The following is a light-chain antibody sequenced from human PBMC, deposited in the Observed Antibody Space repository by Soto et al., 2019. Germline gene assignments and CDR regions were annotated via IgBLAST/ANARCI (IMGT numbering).Light chain of an antibody. CDR1: QSINVW. J-gene: IGKJ2*01. Sequence: DIQMTQSPSTLSASVGDRVTITCRASQSINVWLAWYQQTPGKTPQLLIWMATILEDGVPSRFRGSGSGTEFTLTISSLQPDDFATYYCQDYSSSSFGQGTKLEIK. CDR2: MAT. V-gene: IGKV1-5*03. CDR3: QDYSSSS.